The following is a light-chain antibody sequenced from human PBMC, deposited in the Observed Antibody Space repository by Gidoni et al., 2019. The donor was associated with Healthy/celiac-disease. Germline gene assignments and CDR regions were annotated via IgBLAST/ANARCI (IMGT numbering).Light chain of an antibody. CDR3: QQYGSSLLT. Sequence: EIVLTQSPGTLSLSPGERATLSCRASQSVSSSYLAWYQQKPGQAPRLLIYGSSSRATGIPYRFSGSWSGTDFTLTISRLEPEDFAVYYCQQYGSSLLTFGGGTKVEIK. V-gene: IGKV3-20*01. CDR1: QSVSSSY. CDR2: GSS. J-gene: IGKJ4*01.